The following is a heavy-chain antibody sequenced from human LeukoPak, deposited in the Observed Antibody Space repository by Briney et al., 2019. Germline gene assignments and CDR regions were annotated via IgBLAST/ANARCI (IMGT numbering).Heavy chain of an antibody. D-gene: IGHD2-8*01. V-gene: IGHV3-23*01. CDR2: ISGSGDST. CDR3: AKDRLYRNSDHFHH. CDR1: SDSISSTT. J-gene: IGHJ1*01. Sequence: ETLSLTCTVSSDSISSTTNYWGWIRQPPGKGLEWVSAISGSGDSTDYADSVKGRFTISRDNSKNTVYLQMNSLRADDTAVYYCAKDRLYRNSDHFHHWGQGTLVTVSS.